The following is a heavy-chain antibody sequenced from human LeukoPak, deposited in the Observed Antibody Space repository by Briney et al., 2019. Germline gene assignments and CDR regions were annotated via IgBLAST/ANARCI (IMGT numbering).Heavy chain of an antibody. CDR3: ARESSEQWLVPDY. V-gene: IGHV3-74*01. CDR1: GFTFSSYW. CDR2: INSDGSST. D-gene: IGHD6-19*01. J-gene: IGHJ4*02. Sequence: SGGSLRLSCAASGFTFSSYWMHCVRQAPGKGLVWVSRINSDGSSTSYADSVKGRFTISRDNAKNTLYLQMNSLRAEDTAVYYCARESSEQWLVPDYWGQGTLVTVSS.